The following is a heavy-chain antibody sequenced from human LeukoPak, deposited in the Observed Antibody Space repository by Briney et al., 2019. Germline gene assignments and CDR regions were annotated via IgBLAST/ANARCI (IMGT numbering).Heavy chain of an antibody. D-gene: IGHD6-19*01. J-gene: IGHJ4*02. CDR3: ARVGGTIAVAGTPDY. CDR1: GYTFTSYG. V-gene: IGHV1-18*01. Sequence: VASVKVSCKASGYTFTSYGISWVRQAPGQGLEWMGWISAYNGNTNYAQKLQGRVTMTTDTSTSTAYMELRSLRSDDTAVYYCARVGGTIAVAGTPDYWGQGTLVTVSS. CDR2: ISAYNGNT.